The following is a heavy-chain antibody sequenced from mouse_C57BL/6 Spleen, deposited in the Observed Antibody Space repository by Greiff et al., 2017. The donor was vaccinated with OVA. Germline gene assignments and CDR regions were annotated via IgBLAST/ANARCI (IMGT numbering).Heavy chain of an antibody. V-gene: IGHV1-9*01. J-gene: IGHJ2*01. CDR1: GYTFTGYW. D-gene: IGHD1-1*01. Sequence: QVQLQQSGAELMKPGASVKLSCKATGYTFTGYWIEWVKQRPGHGLEWIGEILPGSGSTNYNEKFKGKATFTADTSSNTAYMQLSSLTTEDSAIYYCAREGEYYYGSSYDKTDYWGQGTTLTVSS. CDR3: AREGEYYYGSSYDKTDY. CDR2: ILPGSGST.